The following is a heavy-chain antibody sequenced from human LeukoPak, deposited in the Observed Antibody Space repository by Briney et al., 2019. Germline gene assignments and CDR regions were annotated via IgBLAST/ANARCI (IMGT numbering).Heavy chain of an antibody. CDR1: GGTFSSYA. Sequence: SVKVSCKASGGTFSSYAISWVRQAPGQGLEWMGGIIPIFGTANYAQKFQDRVTITAVESMSTVYMELSSLRSEDTAVYYCARGWLAETTVVTPYNYWGQGTLVTVSS. J-gene: IGHJ4*02. D-gene: IGHD4-23*01. V-gene: IGHV1-69*13. CDR2: IIPIFGTA. CDR3: ARGWLAETTVVTPYNY.